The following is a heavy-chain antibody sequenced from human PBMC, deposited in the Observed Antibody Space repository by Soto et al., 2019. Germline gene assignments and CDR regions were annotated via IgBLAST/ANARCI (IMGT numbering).Heavy chain of an antibody. CDR1: GGSFSGYY. CDR3: ARSPTSSSSQKCYFDY. Sequence: SETLSLTCAVYGGSFSGYYWSWIRQPPGKGLEWIGEINHSGSTNYNPSLKSRVTISVDTSKNQFSLKLSSVTAADTAVYYCARSPTSSSSQKCYFDYWGQGTLVTVSS. CDR2: INHSGST. J-gene: IGHJ4*02. D-gene: IGHD6-6*01. V-gene: IGHV4-34*01.